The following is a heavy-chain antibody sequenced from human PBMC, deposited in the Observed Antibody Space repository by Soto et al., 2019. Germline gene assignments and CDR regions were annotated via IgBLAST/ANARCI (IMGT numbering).Heavy chain of an antibody. V-gene: IGHV3-23*01. CDR1: GFTFSNYA. CDR3: AKDQVSSWYDIDY. J-gene: IGHJ4*02. Sequence: EVQLLESGGGLVQPGGSLRLSCAASGFTFSNYAVTWVRQAPGKGLEWVSTISGSGGSTYYADSVKGLFTISRDNSKNTLYLQMNSLRAEDTAVYYCAKDQVSSWYDIDYWGQGTLVTVSS. CDR2: ISGSGGST. D-gene: IGHD6-13*01.